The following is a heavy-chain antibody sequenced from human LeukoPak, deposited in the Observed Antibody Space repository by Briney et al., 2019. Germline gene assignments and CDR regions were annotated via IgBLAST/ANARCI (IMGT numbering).Heavy chain of an antibody. CDR1: GGSISSSNYY. J-gene: IGHJ4*02. D-gene: IGHD1-7*01. CDR2: IYYSGNT. V-gene: IGHV4-39*07. Sequence: SETLSLTCTVSGGSISSSNYYWGWIRQPPGKGLEWIGSIYYSGNTYYNPSLKSRLTISVDTSKNQFSLRLRSVTAADTAVYYCARLYGNYQNYFDYWGQGTLVTVSS. CDR3: ARLYGNYQNYFDY.